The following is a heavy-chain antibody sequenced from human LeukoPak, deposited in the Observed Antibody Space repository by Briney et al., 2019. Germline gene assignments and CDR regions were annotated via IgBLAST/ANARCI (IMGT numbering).Heavy chain of an antibody. CDR3: ARGPVAYCGGDCYGRIGGNSDY. CDR2: INHSGST. V-gene: IGHV4-34*01. D-gene: IGHD2-21*02. J-gene: IGHJ4*02. Sequence: SETLSLTCAVYGGSFSGYYWSWIRQPPGKGLEWIGEINHSGSTNYNPSLKSRVTISVDTSKNQFSLKLSSVTAADTAVYYCARGPVAYCGGDCYGRIGGNSDYWGQGTLVTVSS. CDR1: GGSFSGYY.